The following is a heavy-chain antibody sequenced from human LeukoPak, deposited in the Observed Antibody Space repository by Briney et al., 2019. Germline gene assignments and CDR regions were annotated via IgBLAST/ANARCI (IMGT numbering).Heavy chain of an antibody. D-gene: IGHD3-3*01. Sequence: XGSXYTFXGXYMHGVGQARGEGGEGVGWINPKSGGTNYAQKFQGRGTMTRDTSISTGYMELSRLRSDDTAVYYCAGIPLTIFADYWGQGTLVTVSS. J-gene: IGHJ4*02. V-gene: IGHV1-2*02. CDR1: XYTFXGXY. CDR3: AGIPLTIFADY. CDR2: INPKSGGT.